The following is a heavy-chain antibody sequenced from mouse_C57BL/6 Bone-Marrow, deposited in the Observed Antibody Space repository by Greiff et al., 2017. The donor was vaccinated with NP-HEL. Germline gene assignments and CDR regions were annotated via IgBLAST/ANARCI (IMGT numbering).Heavy chain of an antibody. CDR3: TSDARYYYGRYFDV. D-gene: IGHD1-1*01. CDR1: GFTFSSYA. J-gene: IGHJ1*03. CDR2: ISSGGGYT. Sequence: EVKLVQSGAGLVKPGASLKLSCEASGFTFSSYAMPWVRQTPGQRLEWVGYISSGGGYTYYADNVKGRSTISGDKAWNTAYLQLSSLKSEDTAVYYCTSDARYYYGRYFDVWGTGTTVTVSA. V-gene: IGHV5-9-1*02.